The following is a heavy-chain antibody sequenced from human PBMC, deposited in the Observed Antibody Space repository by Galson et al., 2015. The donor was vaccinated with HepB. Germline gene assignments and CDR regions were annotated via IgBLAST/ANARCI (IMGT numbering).Heavy chain of an antibody. J-gene: IGHJ4*02. CDR3: AKDSGHGWNFDY. V-gene: IGHV1-2*02. Sequence: CKASGYTFTGYHLHWVRQTPGQGLEWMGWINPSSGGTRSAQMFQGRVTMTRDTSVNTAYMELSSLRSDDTAVYYCAKDSGHGWNFDYWGQGALVTVSS. CDR2: INPSSGGT. CDR1: GYTFTGYH. D-gene: IGHD3-10*01.